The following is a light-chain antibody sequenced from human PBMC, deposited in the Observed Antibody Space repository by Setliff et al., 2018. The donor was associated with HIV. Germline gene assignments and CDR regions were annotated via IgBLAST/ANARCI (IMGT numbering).Light chain of an antibody. CDR1: QSVSSS. V-gene: IGKV3-15*01. CDR3: QQYNNWPWT. J-gene: IGKJ1*01. Sequence: EIVMTQSPATLSVSPGERVTLSCRASQSVSSSLAWFQQKPGQAPRLLISGASTRATGIPARFSGSGSGTEFTLTISSLQSEDFAVYYCQQYNNWPWTFGQGTKV. CDR2: GAS.